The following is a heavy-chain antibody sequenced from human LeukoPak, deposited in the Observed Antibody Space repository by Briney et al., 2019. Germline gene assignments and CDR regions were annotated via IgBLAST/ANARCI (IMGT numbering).Heavy chain of an antibody. CDR3: ARGTEMTIVAGHYSFDY. D-gene: IGHD4-11*01. V-gene: IGHV4-4*07. CDR1: AASIRGYY. CDR2: IDGGGTA. J-gene: IGHJ4*01. Sequence: SETLSLTCTVSAASIRGYYWTWVRQSAEKGLEWIGRIDGGGTAYFNPSLESRATISLDTSKNQFSLRLTFATAADTAVYYCARGTEMTIVAGHYSFDYWGQGTLVAVSS.